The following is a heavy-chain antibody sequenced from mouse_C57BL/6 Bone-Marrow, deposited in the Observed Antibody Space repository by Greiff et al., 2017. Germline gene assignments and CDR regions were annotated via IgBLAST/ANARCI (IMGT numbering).Heavy chain of an antibody. CDR2: INPNNGGT. CDR3: AREVVAPYWYFDV. V-gene: IGHV1-26*01. Sequence: VQLQQSGPELVKPGASVKISCKASGYTFTDYYMNWVKQSHGKSLEWIGDINPNNGGTSYNQKFKGKATLTVDKSSSTAYMELRSLTSEDSAVDYCAREVVAPYWYFDVWGTGTTVTVSS. J-gene: IGHJ1*03. D-gene: IGHD1-1*01. CDR1: GYTFTDYY.